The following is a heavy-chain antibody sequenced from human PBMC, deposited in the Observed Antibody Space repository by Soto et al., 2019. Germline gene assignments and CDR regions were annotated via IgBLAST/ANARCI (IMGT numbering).Heavy chain of an antibody. V-gene: IGHV3-33*01. CDR2: IWYDGSND. J-gene: IGHJ4*02. D-gene: IGHD5-18*01. CDR3: GRGYNYADY. Sequence: VGSLRLSCAASGFSFSTYGMQWVRQAPGKGLEWVAEIWYDGSNDFYSDSVKGRFTISRDNAKNTLFLQMNSLRAEDTAMYYCGRGYNYADYWGQGTQVTVSS. CDR1: GFSFSTYG.